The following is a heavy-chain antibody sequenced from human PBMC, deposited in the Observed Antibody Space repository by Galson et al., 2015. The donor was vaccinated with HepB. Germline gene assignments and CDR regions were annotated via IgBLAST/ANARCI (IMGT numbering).Heavy chain of an antibody. CDR1: GYSFTSYW. D-gene: IGHD4-17*01. CDR2: IYPGDSDT. CDR3: ARLDYGDYVGAGYYYGMDV. V-gene: IGHV5-51*01. Sequence: QSGAEVKKPGESLKISCKGSGYSFTSYWIGWVRQMPGKGLEWMGIIYPGDSDTRYSPSFQGQVTISADKSISTAYLQWSSLKASDTAMYYCARLDYGDYVGAGYYYGMDVWGQGTTVTVSS. J-gene: IGHJ6*02.